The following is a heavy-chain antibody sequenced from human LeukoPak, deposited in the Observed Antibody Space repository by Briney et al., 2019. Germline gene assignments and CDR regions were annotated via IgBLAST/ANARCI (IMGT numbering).Heavy chain of an antibody. D-gene: IGHD3-10*01. V-gene: IGHV4-34*01. CDR3: ARSTYYYGSGSSNRLFDY. CDR1: GGSLSGYQ. J-gene: IGHJ4*02. Sequence: SETLSPTCAVYGGSLSGYQWSWIRQPPGKGLEWIGEINHSGSINNNPSLKSRVTISVDKSKNQFSLKLSSVTAADTAVYYCARSTYYYGSGSSNRLFDYWGQGTLVTVSS. CDR2: INHSGSI.